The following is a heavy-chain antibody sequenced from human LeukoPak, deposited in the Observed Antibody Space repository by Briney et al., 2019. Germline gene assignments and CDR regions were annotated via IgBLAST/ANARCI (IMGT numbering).Heavy chain of an antibody. J-gene: IGHJ4*02. CDR3: ARSRGTFFPHDY. V-gene: IGHV3-66*01. D-gene: IGHD3-10*01. CDR1: GFTVSSNY. CDR2: IYSGGGT. Sequence: GGSLRLSCAVSGFTVSSNYMSWVRQAPGKGLEWVSVIYSGGGTYYADSVKGRFTISRDNSKNTVYLQMNSLRVEDTAVYYCARSRGTFFPHDYWGQGTLVTVSS.